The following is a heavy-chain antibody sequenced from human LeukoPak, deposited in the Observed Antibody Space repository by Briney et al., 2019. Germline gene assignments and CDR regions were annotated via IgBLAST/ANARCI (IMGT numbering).Heavy chain of an antibody. CDR1: GFTFSDYN. D-gene: IGHD3-10*01. J-gene: IGHJ6*03. CDR2: ISSSGTYI. Sequence: TGGSLRLSCAASGFTFSDYNMNWVRQAPGKGLQWVSSISSSGTYIYYADSVKGRFTISRDNAKNSLYLQMNSLRAEDTAVYYCAREIGSGYYMDVWGKGTTVTISS. V-gene: IGHV3-21*01. CDR3: AREIGSGYYMDV.